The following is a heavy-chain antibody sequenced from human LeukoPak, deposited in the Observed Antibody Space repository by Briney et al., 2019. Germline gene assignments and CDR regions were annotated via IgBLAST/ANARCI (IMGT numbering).Heavy chain of an antibody. CDR2: IKQDGSEK. CDR1: GFTFNNAW. CDR3: ARYCGGDCYGMDV. V-gene: IGHV3-7*01. J-gene: IGHJ6*02. D-gene: IGHD2-21*01. Sequence: GGSLRLSCAASGFTFNNAWMNWVRQAPGEGLEWVANIKQDGSEKDYVDSVKGRFTISRDNAKNSLYLQMNSLRAEDTAVYYCARYCGGDCYGMDVWGQGTTVTVSS.